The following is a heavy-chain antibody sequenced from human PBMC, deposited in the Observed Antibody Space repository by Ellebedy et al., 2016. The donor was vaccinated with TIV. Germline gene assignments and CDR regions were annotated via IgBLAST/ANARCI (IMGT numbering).Heavy chain of an antibody. CDR1: GFTFSSYW. V-gene: IGHV3-7*01. Sequence: GESLKISCAASGFTFSSYWMSWVRQAPGKGLEWVANIKQDGSEKYYVDSVKGRFTISRDNAKNSLYLQMNSLRAEDTAVYYCARDDYGDYVISDYWGQGTLVTVSS. CDR2: IKQDGSEK. J-gene: IGHJ4*02. D-gene: IGHD4-17*01. CDR3: ARDDYGDYVISDY.